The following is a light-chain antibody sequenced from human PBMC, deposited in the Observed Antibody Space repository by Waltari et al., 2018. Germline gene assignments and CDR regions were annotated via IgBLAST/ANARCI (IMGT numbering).Light chain of an antibody. V-gene: IGLV1-40*01. J-gene: IGLJ3*02. CDR3: QSYDTSLSVV. Sequence: QSVLTQPPSVSGAPGQRVTISCTGSGSNIGAGYDVHWSQQLPRAAPKLLIYGSTSRPLGVPARFFGSTSGASASLAIIGLQAEDEADYYCQSYDTSLSVVFGGGTKLTVL. CDR2: GST. CDR1: GSNIGAGYD.